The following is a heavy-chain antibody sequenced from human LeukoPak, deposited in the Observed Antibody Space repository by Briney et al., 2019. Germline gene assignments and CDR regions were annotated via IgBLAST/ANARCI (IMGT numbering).Heavy chain of an antibody. CDR1: GFTVSNNY. CDR2: IYSGGTT. CDR3: ARDPSAVAANTYG. J-gene: IGHJ4*02. Sequence: GGSLRLSCAASGFTVSNNYMNWVRQAPGKGLEWVSLIYSGGTTYYADSVKGRFTISRGHSKNTLYLQMNSLRAEDTAVYYCARDPSAVAANTYGWGQGTPVTVSS. V-gene: IGHV3-66*01. D-gene: IGHD6-25*01.